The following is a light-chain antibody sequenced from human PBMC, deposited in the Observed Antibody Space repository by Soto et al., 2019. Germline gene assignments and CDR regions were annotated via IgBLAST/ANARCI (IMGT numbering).Light chain of an antibody. CDR2: EVS. Sequence: QSVLTQPASVSGSPGQSITISCTGTSSDVGGYNYVSWYQQHPGKAPKLMIYEVSNRPSGVSNRFSGSKSGNTASLTISGLQAEDQADYYCSSYTSSRGVVFGGGTKLTV. V-gene: IGLV2-14*01. J-gene: IGLJ2*01. CDR3: SSYTSSRGVV. CDR1: SSDVGGYNY.